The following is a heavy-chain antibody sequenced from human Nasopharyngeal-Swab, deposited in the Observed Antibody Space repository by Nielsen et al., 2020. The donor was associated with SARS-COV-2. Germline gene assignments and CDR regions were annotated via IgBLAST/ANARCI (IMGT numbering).Heavy chain of an antibody. D-gene: IGHD6-6*01. CDR3: ARVESSSWPFGYFDY. J-gene: IGHJ4*02. Sequence: WIRQPPGKGLEWVAVIWYDGSNKYYADSVKGRFTISRDNSKNTLYLQMNSLRAEDTAVYYCARVESSSWPFGYFDYWGQGTLVTVSS. V-gene: IGHV3-33*01. CDR2: IWYDGSNK.